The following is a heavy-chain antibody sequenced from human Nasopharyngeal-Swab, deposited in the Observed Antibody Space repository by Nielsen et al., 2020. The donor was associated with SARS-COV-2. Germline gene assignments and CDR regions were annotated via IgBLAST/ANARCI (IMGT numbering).Heavy chain of an antibody. Sequence: SETLSLTCTVSSDSISGYYWSWIRQPPGKGLEWLGYIYYTGSTNYNHSLKSRVTMSVDTSKKELSLESTSVTAADTAVYYCARAGDSGVWYAFDIWGQGTRVTVSS. V-gene: IGHV4-59*01. CDR3: ARAGDSGVWYAFDI. J-gene: IGHJ3*02. CDR2: IYYTGST. D-gene: IGHD2-15*01. CDR1: SDSISGYY.